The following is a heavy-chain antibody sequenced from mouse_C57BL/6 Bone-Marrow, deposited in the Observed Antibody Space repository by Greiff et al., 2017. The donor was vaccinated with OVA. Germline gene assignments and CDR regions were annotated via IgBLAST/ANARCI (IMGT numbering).Heavy chain of an antibody. CDR1: GYTFTDYY. D-gene: IGHD1-1*01. V-gene: IGHV1-26*01. CDR2: INPNNGGT. J-gene: IGHJ2*01. CDR3: ARYGTTVVEENYFDY. Sequence: VQLQQSGPELVKPGASVKISCKASGYTFTDYYMNWVKQSHGKSLEWIGDINPNNGGTSYNQKFKGKATLTVDKSSSTAYMELRSLTSEDSAVYYCARYGTTVVEENYFDYWGQGTTLTVSS.